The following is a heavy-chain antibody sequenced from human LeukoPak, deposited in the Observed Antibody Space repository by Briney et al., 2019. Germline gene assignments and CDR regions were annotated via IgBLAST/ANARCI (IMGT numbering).Heavy chain of an antibody. CDR1: GGSISSYY. CDR3: ARAGYYYDSSGYYYGDYFDY. V-gene: IGHV4-4*07. CDR2: IYTSGST. D-gene: IGHD3-22*01. Sequence: PSETLSLTCTVSGGSISSYYWSWIRQPAGKGLEWIGRIYTSGSTNYNPSLKSRVTMSVDTSKNQFSLKLSSVTAADTAVYYCARAGYYYDSSGYYYGDYFDYWGQGTLVTVSS. J-gene: IGHJ4*02.